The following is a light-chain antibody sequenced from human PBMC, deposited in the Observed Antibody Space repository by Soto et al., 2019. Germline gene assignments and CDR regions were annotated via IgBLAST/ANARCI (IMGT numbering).Light chain of an antibody. CDR3: QQLDSYPRT. Sequence: DIQLTQSPSFLSASVGDRVTITCRAIQYMSSYLALYQQKPGKAPKSLIYAASSLYSGVPSRFSGSGSGTEFTLTISSLQPEDFATYDCQQLDSYPRTFGQGTKLEIK. CDR1: QYMSSY. V-gene: IGKV1-9*01. CDR2: AAS. J-gene: IGKJ2*01.